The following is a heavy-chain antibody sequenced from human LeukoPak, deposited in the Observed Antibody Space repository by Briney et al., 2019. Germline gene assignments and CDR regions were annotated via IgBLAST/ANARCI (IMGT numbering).Heavy chain of an antibody. CDR2: IHTSGDT. CDR1: GLTGSHNY. V-gene: IGHV3-53*01. J-gene: IGHJ5*02. CDR3: IVFGDSNH. Sequence: GGSLRLSCAASGLTGSHNYVSWVRQAPGKGLEWVSAIHTSGDTCYADSVKGRFTISRDTSQNTLYLQINSLRVEDTAVYYCIVFGDSNHWGQGTLVTVSS. D-gene: IGHD4-17*01.